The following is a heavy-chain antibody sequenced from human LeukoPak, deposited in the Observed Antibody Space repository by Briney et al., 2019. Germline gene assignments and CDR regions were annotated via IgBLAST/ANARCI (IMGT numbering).Heavy chain of an antibody. CDR1: GFTFSSYA. D-gene: IGHD3-10*01. CDR2: ISSDGGST. V-gene: IGHV3-64D*09. J-gene: IGHJ4*02. CDR3: AREGITMVRGIIIRVYFDH. Sequence: PGGSLRLSCSASGFTFSSYAMHWVRQAPGKGLEYVSAISSDGGSTYYADSVKGRFTISRDNSKSTLYLQMSSLRAEDTAVYYCAREGITMVRGIIIRVYFDHWGQGTLVTVSS.